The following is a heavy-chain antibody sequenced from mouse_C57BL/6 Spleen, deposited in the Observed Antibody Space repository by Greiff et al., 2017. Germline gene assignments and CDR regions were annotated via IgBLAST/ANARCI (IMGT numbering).Heavy chain of an antibody. V-gene: IGHV2-9*01. Sequence: VKLMESGPGLVAPSQSLSITCTVSGFSLTSYGVDWVRQPPGKGLEWLGVIWGGGSINYISALMSRLSISKDNSKGQVFLKMNSLHTDDTAMYYCAKRGTSWYFDFWGTGTTVTVSS. CDR1: GFSLTSYG. J-gene: IGHJ1*03. D-gene: IGHD4-1*01. CDR2: IWGGGSI. CDR3: AKRGTSWYFDF.